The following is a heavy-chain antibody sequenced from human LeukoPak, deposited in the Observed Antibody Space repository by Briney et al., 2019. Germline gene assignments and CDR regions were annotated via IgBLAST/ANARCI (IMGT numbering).Heavy chain of an antibody. Sequence: PGGSLRLSCAASGFTFDDYAMHWVRQAPGKGLEWVSGISWNSGTIDYAVSVKGRFTISRDNAKNSLYLQMNSLRPEDTALYYCTKGIAMTRGGGFDYWGQGTLVTVSS. V-gene: IGHV3-9*01. D-gene: IGHD3-10*01. CDR3: TKGIAMTRGGGFDY. CDR2: ISWNSGTI. CDR1: GFTFDDYA. J-gene: IGHJ4*02.